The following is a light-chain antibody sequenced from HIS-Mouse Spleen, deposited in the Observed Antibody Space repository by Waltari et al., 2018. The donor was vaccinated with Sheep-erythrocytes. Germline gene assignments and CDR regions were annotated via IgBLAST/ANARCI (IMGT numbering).Light chain of an antibody. CDR2: EGS. CDR3: CSYAGSSTPWV. J-gene: IGLJ3*02. CDR1: SSDVGSYNL. Sequence: QSALTQPASVSGSPGQSITISCTGTSSDVGSYNLVSWYQQHPGKAPKLMIYEGSKRPSGVSNRFSGCKSGNTASLTISGLQAEDEADYYGCSYAGSSTPWVFGGGTKLTVL. V-gene: IGLV2-23*01.